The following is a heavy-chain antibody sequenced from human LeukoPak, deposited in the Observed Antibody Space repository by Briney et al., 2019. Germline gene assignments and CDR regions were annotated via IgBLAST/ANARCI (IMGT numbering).Heavy chain of an antibody. CDR3: ARAPHYSNYGPYYYGMDV. J-gene: IGHJ6*02. CDR1: GFTFSDYY. Sequence: GGSLRLSCAASGFTFSDYYMSWIRQAPGKGLEWVSYISSSGSYTNYADSVKGRFTISRDNAKNSLYLQMNSLRAEDTAVYYCARAPHYSNYGPYYYGMDVWGQGTTVTVSS. V-gene: IGHV3-11*06. CDR2: ISSSGSYT. D-gene: IGHD4-11*01.